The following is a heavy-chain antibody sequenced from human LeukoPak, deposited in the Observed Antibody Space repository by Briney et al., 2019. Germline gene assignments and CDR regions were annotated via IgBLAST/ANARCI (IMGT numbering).Heavy chain of an antibody. CDR1: GFTFSSYS. CDR3: AVAKFWGSHFDY. CDR2: ISWNSGSI. D-gene: IGHD3-9*01. V-gene: IGHV3-9*01. J-gene: IGHJ4*02. Sequence: PGGSLRLSRAASGFTFSSYSMNWVRQAPGKGLEWVSGISWNSGSIGYADSVKGRFTISRDNAKNSLYLQMNSLRAEDTALYYCAVAKFWGSHFDYWGQGTLVTVSS.